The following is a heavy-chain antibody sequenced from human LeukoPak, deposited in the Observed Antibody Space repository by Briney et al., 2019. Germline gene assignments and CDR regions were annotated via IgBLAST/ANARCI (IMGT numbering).Heavy chain of an antibody. V-gene: IGHV4-34*01. CDR3: ARSVITHYYYYTGYYYYYFDY. D-gene: IGHD3-22*01. CDR1: GGSFSGYY. J-gene: IGHJ4*02. Sequence: SETLSLTCAVYGGSFSGYYWSWIRQPPGKGLEWIGEINHSGSTNYNPYLKSRVTISVDTYKNQFSLKLSSVTAADTAVYYCARSVITHYYYYTGYYYYYFDYGGQGTLVTVSS. CDR2: INHSGST.